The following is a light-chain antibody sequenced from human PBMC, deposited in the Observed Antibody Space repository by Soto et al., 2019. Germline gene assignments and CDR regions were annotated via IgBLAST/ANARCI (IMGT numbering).Light chain of an antibody. V-gene: IGKV3-20*01. CDR1: QSVRSSQ. CDR3: QQYENAPPYT. Sequence: EIVLTQSPGTLSLSPGERATLSCRASQSVRSSQLAWYQHTPGQAPRLLIYSASTRATGIPDRFSGGGSGTDFTLTINRLEPEDFAIYYCQQYENAPPYTFGQGTK. J-gene: IGKJ2*01. CDR2: SAS.